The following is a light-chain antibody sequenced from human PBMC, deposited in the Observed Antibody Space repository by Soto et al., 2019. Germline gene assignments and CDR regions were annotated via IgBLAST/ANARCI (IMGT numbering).Light chain of an antibody. J-gene: IGKJ1*01. V-gene: IGKV3-15*01. CDR1: QSVFSS. Sequence: EIVMTQSPATLSVSPGERATLSCRASQSVFSSLSGFQQKPGQAPRLLIYVAATRATGIQARFSGSGSGTEFTLTISILQYEDFAIYYCQQYHNSPAFGQGTKVEIK. CDR3: QQYHNSPA. CDR2: VAA.